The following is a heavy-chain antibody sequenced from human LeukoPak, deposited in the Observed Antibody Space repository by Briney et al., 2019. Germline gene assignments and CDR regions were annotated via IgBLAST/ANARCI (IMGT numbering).Heavy chain of an antibody. CDR1: GVSISSSSYY. Sequence: SETLSLTCTVSGVSISSSSYYWRWIPQPPGKGPEWIVSIYYSVNTYYNPSLKSRVTISVDTSKNQFYLKLSSVTAAGTAVYYCARHVPDSSGYYFGNWFDPWGQGTLVTVSS. V-gene: IGHV4-39*01. J-gene: IGHJ5*02. CDR3: ARHVPDSSGYYFGNWFDP. CDR2: IYYSVNT. D-gene: IGHD3-22*01.